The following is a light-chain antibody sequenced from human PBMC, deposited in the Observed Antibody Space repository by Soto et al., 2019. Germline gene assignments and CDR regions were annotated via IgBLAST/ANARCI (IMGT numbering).Light chain of an antibody. Sequence: DIPMTQSHYTLCVSVGERVTLTCLASQTISSWLAWYQQKPGKAPKLLIYKASTLKSGVPSRFSGSGSGTEFTLTISSLQPDDFATYYCQHYNSYSEAFGQGTKVDIK. CDR2: KAS. J-gene: IGKJ1*01. CDR1: QTISSW. V-gene: IGKV1-5*03. CDR3: QHYNSYSEA.